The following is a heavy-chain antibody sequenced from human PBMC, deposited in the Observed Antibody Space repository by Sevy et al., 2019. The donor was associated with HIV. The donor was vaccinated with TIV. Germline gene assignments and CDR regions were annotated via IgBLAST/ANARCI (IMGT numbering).Heavy chain of an antibody. V-gene: IGHV1-8*01. CDR2: MNPNSGNT. Sequence: ASVKLSCKASGYTFTSYDTNWVRQATGQGLEWMGWMNPNSGNTGYAQKFQGRVTMTRNTSISTAYMELSSLRSEDTAVYYCARGVDLKGYYDFWSGYYTGNYYYYGIDVWGQGTTVTVSS. D-gene: IGHD3-3*01. CDR1: GYTFTSYD. CDR3: ARGVDLKGYYDFWSGYYTGNYYYYGIDV. J-gene: IGHJ6*02.